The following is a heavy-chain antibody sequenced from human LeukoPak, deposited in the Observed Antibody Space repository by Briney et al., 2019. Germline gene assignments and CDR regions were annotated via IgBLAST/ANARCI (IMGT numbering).Heavy chain of an antibody. CDR3: AKDWLIAVAGSVGY. D-gene: IGHD6-19*01. J-gene: IGHJ4*02. CDR2: IRYDGSNK. V-gene: IGHV3-30*02. Sequence: PGGSLRLSCVASGFTFSTSGMHWVRQAPGKGLEWVAFIRYDGSNKYYADSVKGRFTISRDNSKNTLYLQMNSLRAEDTAVYYCAKDWLIAVAGSVGYWGQGTLVTVSS. CDR1: GFTFSTSG.